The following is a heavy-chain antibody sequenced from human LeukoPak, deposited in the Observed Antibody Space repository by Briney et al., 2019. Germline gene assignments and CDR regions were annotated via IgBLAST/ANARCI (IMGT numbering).Heavy chain of an antibody. J-gene: IGHJ5*02. CDR2: IYYSGST. D-gene: IGHD6-13*01. V-gene: IGHV4-61*01. Sequence: PSETLSLTCTVSGGSVSSGSYYWSWIRQPPGKGLEWIGYIYYSGSTNYNPSLKSRVTISVNTSKNQFSLKLSSVTAADMAVYYCAREKGYSSFFDPWGQGTLVTVSS. CDR3: AREKGYSSFFDP. CDR1: GGSVSSGSYY.